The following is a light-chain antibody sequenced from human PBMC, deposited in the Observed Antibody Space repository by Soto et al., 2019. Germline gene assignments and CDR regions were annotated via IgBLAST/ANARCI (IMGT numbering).Light chain of an antibody. CDR2: KAS. CDR3: QQYNSYPWT. J-gene: IGKJ1*01. CDR1: QSISSY. V-gene: IGKV1-5*03. Sequence: DIPMTQSPSTLSASVGDRVTITCRASQSISSYLAWYQQKPGKAPKLLIYKASSLQTGVPSRFSGSGSGTEFTLTISSLQPDDFXTXXCQQYNSYPWTFGQGTKVE.